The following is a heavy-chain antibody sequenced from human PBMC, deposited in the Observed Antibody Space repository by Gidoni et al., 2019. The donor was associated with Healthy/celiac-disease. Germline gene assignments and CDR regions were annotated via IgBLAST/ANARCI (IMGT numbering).Heavy chain of an antibody. J-gene: IGHJ6*02. Sequence: EVQLVESGGGLVPPGRSLRLSCTASGFPFGAYAIRWLRQDTGKGLEWVGFIRSKAYGGTTEYAASGKDRFTISRDDSKSIAYLQMNSLKTEDTAVYYCTRGGPSGSGSYYKAVSMDVWGQGTTVTVSS. D-gene: IGHD3-10*01. V-gene: IGHV3-49*03. CDR3: TRGGPSGSGSYYKAVSMDV. CDR2: IRSKAYGGTT. CDR1: GFPFGAYA.